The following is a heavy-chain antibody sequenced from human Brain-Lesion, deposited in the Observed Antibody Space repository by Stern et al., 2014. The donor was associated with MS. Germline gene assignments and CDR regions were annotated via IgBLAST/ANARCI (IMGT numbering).Heavy chain of an antibody. Sequence: QVQLLQSGPGLVKPSGTLSLTCAISGASISNTQWWTWVRQSPGKGLEWIGEIYQSGSANYNPSLRSRVTISVDRSKNSFSLKLNSVTAADTAVYYCARDPRRGGLSGYYHGLDVWGPGTTVTVSS. V-gene: IGHV4-4*02. CDR2: IYQSGSA. CDR3: ARDPRRGGLSGYYHGLDV. CDR1: GASISNTQW. D-gene: IGHD2/OR15-2a*01. J-gene: IGHJ6*02.